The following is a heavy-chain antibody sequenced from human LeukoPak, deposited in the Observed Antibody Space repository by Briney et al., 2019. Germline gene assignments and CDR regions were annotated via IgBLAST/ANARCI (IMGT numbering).Heavy chain of an antibody. CDR2: INHSGST. J-gene: IGHJ4*02. Sequence: KPSETLSLTCAVYGGSFSGYYWSWIRQPPGKGLEWIGEINHSGSTNYNPSLKSRVTISVDTSKNQFSQKLSSVTAADTAVYYCAREGKPYYDSSGYAYWGQGTLVTVSS. V-gene: IGHV4-34*01. CDR3: AREGKPYYDSSGYAY. D-gene: IGHD3-22*01. CDR1: GGSFSGYY.